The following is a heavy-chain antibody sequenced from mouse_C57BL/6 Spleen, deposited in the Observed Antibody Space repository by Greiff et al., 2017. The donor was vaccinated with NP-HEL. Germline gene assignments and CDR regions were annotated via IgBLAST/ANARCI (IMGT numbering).Heavy chain of an antibody. V-gene: IGHV1-74*01. CDR1: GYTFTSYW. CDR2: IHPSDSDT. Sequence: QVQLKQPGAELVKPGASVKVSCKASGYTFTSYWMHWVKQRPGQGLEWIGRIHPSDSDTNYNQKFKGKATLTVDKSSSTAYMQLSSLTSEDSAVYYCAIRYYEVDYYAMDYWGQGTSVTVSS. J-gene: IGHJ4*01. D-gene: IGHD1-1*01. CDR3: AIRYYEVDYYAMDY.